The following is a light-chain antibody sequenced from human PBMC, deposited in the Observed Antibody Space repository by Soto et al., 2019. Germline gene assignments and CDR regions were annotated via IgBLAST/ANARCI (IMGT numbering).Light chain of an antibody. V-gene: IGLV2-14*01. CDR3: SSYTSSSTVV. Sequence: QSALTQPASVSGSPGQSITISCTGTSSDVGGYNYVSWYQQHPGKVPKLMISDVSNRPSGVSNRFSGSKSANTASLTISGLQAEDEADYYCSSYTSSSTVVFGGGTKVTVL. CDR2: DVS. J-gene: IGLJ2*01. CDR1: SSDVGGYNY.